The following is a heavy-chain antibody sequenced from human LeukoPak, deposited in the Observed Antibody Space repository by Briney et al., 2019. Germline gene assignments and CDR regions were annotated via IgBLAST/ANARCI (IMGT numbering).Heavy chain of an antibody. J-gene: IGHJ4*02. CDR1: GYTFTGHY. CDR3: ARVSPGDFWSGFYFDY. Sequence: ASVKVSCKASGYTFTGHYMHWVRQAPGQGLEWMGWINPNSGGTKYAQKFQGRVTMTRDTSISTAYMEVSSLRSDDTAVYYCARVSPGDFWSGFYFDYWGQGTLVTVSS. D-gene: IGHD3-3*01. CDR2: INPNSGGT. V-gene: IGHV1-2*02.